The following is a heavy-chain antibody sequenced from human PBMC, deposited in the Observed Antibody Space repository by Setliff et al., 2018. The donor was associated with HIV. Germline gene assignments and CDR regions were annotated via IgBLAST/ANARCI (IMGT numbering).Heavy chain of an antibody. CDR1: GGSFSGYY. CDR2: INHSGST. Sequence: PSETLSLTCAVYGGSFSGYYWSWIRQPPGKGLEWIGEINHSGSTNYNPSLKSRVTISVDTSKNQFSLKLSSVTAADTAVYYRARVIIVSGSYYFDYWGQGTLVTVS. V-gene: IGHV4-34*01. J-gene: IGHJ4*02. CDR3: ARVIIVSGSYYFDY. D-gene: IGHD1-26*01.